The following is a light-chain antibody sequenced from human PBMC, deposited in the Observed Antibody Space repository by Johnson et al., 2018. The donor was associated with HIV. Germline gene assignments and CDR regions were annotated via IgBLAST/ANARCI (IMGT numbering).Light chain of an antibody. CDR1: SSNIGNNY. CDR2: ENN. CDR3: ATRDRSLSAGGV. J-gene: IGLJ1*01. Sequence: QSVLTQPPSVSAAPGQKVTISCSGSSSNIGNNYVSWYQQLPGTAPKLLIYENNKRPSGIPYRFSGSKSGTSATLGITGLQTGDEADYYCATRDRSLSAGGVFGTGTKVTVL. V-gene: IGLV1-51*02.